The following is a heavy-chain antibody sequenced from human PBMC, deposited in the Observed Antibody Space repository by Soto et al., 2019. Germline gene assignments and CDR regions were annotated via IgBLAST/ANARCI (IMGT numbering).Heavy chain of an antibody. V-gene: IGHV4-30-4*01. D-gene: IGHD5-12*01. CDR1: GGSISSCDYY. CDR3: AFSGSRDGYNLGGGLAFDI. CDR2: IYYSGST. Sequence: SLTCTVSGGSISSCDYYWSWIRQPPGKGLEWIGYIYYSGSTYYNPSLKSRVTISVDTSKNQFSLKLSSMTAADTAVYYCAFSGSRDGYNLGGGLAFDIWGQGTMVTVSS. J-gene: IGHJ3*02.